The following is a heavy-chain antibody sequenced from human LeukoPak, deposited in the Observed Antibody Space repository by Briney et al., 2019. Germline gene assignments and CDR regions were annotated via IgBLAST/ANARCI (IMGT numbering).Heavy chain of an antibody. Sequence: SETLSLTCTVSGSSISSYYWSWIRQPAGKGLEWIGRIYTSGSTNYNPSLTSRVTMSVDTSKNQFSLKLSSVTAADTAVYYCARELLGYCSSTSCYWFDPWGQGTLVTVSS. V-gene: IGHV4-4*07. CDR1: GSSISSYY. CDR3: ARELLGYCSSTSCYWFDP. J-gene: IGHJ5*02. CDR2: IYTSGST. D-gene: IGHD2-2*01.